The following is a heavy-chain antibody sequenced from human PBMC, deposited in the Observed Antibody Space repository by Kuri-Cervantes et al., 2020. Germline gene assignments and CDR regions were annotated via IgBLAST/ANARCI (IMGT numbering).Heavy chain of an antibody. Sequence: GSLRLSCAVYGGSFSGYYWSWIRQPPGKGLEWMGEINHSGSNNYNPSLKSRVTISVDTNKNQFSLKLSSVTAADTAVYYCGRVHKSGYFDPWGQGTLVTVSS. CDR3: GRVHKSGYFDP. J-gene: IGHJ5*02. V-gene: IGHV4-34*01. D-gene: IGHD5-12*01. CDR1: GGSFSGYY. CDR2: INHSGSN.